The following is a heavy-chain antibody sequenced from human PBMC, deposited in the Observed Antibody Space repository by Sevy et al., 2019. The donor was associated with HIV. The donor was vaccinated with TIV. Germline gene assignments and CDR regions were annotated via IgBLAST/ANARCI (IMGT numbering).Heavy chain of an antibody. CDR1: GFTFSSYA. J-gene: IGHJ4*02. V-gene: IGHV3-30-3*01. D-gene: IGHD6-13*01. CDR3: ARDSRAWGIAAAGIDY. CDR2: ISYDGSNK. Sequence: GGSLRLSCAASGFTFSSYAMHWVRQAPGKGLEWVAVISYDGSNKYYVDSVKGRFTISRDNSKNTLYLQMNSLRAEDTAVYYCARDSRAWGIAAAGIDYWGQGTLVTVSS.